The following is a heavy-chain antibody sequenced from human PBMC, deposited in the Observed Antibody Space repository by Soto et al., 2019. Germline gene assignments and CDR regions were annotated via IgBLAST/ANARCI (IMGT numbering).Heavy chain of an antibody. D-gene: IGHD1-1*01. Sequence: EVQLVESGGGLIQPGGSLRLSCAASGFTVSSNYMSWVRQAPGKGLEWVSVIYSGGSTYYADSVKDRFTISRDNSKNTLYLQMNGLIAEDTAVYYCARWGSRRLQLLFVFDSWGQGTLGTVSS. V-gene: IGHV3-53*01. CDR1: GFTVSSNY. CDR2: IYSGGST. CDR3: ARWGSRRLQLLFVFDS. J-gene: IGHJ4*02.